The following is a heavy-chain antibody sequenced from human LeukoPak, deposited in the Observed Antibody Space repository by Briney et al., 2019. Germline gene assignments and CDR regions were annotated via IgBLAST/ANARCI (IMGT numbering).Heavy chain of an antibody. Sequence: PGGSLRLSCAASGLTFSDYYMSWIRQAPGKGLEWVSYISIGSSYTNHADSVKGRFTISRDDAKNSLYLQMNSLRAEDTAVYYCARGHYELWFWGQGTLVTVSS. V-gene: IGHV3-11*06. J-gene: IGHJ1*01. CDR1: GLTFSDYY. D-gene: IGHD3-16*01. CDR3: ARGHYELWF. CDR2: ISIGSSYT.